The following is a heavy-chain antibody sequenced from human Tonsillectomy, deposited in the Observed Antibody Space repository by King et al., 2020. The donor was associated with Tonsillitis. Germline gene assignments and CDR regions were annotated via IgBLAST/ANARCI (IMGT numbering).Heavy chain of an antibody. CDR3: AKYFGSGTYLDY. J-gene: IGHJ4*02. D-gene: IGHD3-10*01. Sequence: VQLVESGGGLVQPGGSLRLSCAASGFTFSSYEMNWVRQAPGKGLEWVSYISGSGSAIYYADSVKGRFSISRDNAKNSLFLQMNSLGAEDTAVYYCAKYFGSGTYLDYWGQGTLVTVSS. CDR2: ISGSGSAI. V-gene: IGHV3-48*03. CDR1: GFTFSSYE.